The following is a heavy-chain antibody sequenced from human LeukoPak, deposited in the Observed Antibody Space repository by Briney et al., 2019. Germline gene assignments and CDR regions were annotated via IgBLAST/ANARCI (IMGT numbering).Heavy chain of an antibody. CDR1: GFTFSSYW. J-gene: IGHJ4*02. V-gene: IGHV3-74*01. CDR3: ARDPHGLDY. Sequence: PGGSLRLSCAASGFTFSSYWMHWVRQAPGKGLVWVSRVSSDGSITDYTDSVKGRFTISRDNAKNSLYLQMNSLRAEDTAVYYCARDPHGLDYWGQGTLVTVSS. CDR2: VSSDGSIT.